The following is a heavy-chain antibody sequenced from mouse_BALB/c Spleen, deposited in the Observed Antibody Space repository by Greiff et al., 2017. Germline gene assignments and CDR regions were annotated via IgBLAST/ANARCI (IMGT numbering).Heavy chain of an antibody. Sequence: QGQLQQSGAELVKPGSSVKISCKASGYAFSSYWMNWVKQRPGQGLEWIGQIYPGDGDTNYNGKFKGKATLTADKSSSTAYMQLSSLTSEDSAVYFCAPTVVATRYFDYWGQGTTLTVSS. D-gene: IGHD1-1*01. J-gene: IGHJ2*01. CDR2: IYPGDGDT. V-gene: IGHV1-80*01. CDR1: GYAFSSYW. CDR3: APTVVATRYFDY.